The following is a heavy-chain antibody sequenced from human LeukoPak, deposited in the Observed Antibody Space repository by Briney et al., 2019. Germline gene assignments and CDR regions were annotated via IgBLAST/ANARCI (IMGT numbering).Heavy chain of an antibody. V-gene: IGHV3-21*01. CDR1: GFTFSSYS. D-gene: IGHD6-13*01. Sequence: GGSLRLSCAATGFTFSSYSMSWVRQAPGKGLEWVSSISSSSSYIYYADSVKGRFTISRDNAKNSLYLQMNSLRAEDTAVYYCASHFTGYSSSHIDYWGQGTLVTVSS. CDR3: ASHFTGYSSSHIDY. CDR2: ISSSSSYI. J-gene: IGHJ4*02.